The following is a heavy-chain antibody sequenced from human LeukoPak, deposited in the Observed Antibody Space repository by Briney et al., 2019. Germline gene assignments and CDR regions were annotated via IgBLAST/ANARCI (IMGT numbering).Heavy chain of an antibody. Sequence: GGSLRLSCAASGFTFSSYSMNWVRQAPGKGLEWVSSISSSSSYIYYADSVKGRFTISRDNAKNSLYLQMNSLRAEDTAVYYCARIWWFTYYYYGMDVWGQGTTVTVS. CDR1: GFTFSSYS. CDR2: ISSSSSYI. D-gene: IGHD2-15*01. V-gene: IGHV3-21*01. CDR3: ARIWWFTYYYYGMDV. J-gene: IGHJ6*02.